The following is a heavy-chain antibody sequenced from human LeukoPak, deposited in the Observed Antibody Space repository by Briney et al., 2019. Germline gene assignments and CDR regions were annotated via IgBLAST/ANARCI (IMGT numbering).Heavy chain of an antibody. CDR3: AKDRHYYDSSGLDY. Sequence: GGSLRLSCAASGFTFVDYAMHWVRQAPGKGLGWVSLISGDGGSTYYADSVKGRFTSSRDNSKNSLYLQMNSLRTEDTALYYCAKDRHYYDSSGLDYWGQGTLVTVSS. D-gene: IGHD3-22*01. V-gene: IGHV3-43*02. CDR1: GFTFVDYA. J-gene: IGHJ4*01. CDR2: ISGDGGST.